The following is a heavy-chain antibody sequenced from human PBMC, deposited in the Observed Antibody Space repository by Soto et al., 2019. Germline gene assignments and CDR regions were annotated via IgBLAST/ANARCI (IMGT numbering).Heavy chain of an antibody. CDR2: INAGNGNT. Sequence: ASVKVSCKASGYTFTSYAMHWVRQAPGQRLEWMGWINAGNGNTKYSQKFQGRVTITRDTSASTAYMELSSLRSEDTAVYYCARSGIAAAGNDNWFDPWGQGTLVTVSS. CDR1: GYTFTSYA. CDR3: ARSGIAAAGNDNWFDP. V-gene: IGHV1-3*01. D-gene: IGHD6-13*01. J-gene: IGHJ5*02.